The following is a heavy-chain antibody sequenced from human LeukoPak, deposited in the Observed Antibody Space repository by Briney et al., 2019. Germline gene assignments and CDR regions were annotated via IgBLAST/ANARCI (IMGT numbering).Heavy chain of an antibody. J-gene: IGHJ6*03. CDR2: FDPEDGET. CDR3: ARDGSGSYYPLYYYYYYMDV. V-gene: IGHV1-24*01. D-gene: IGHD3-10*01. CDR1: GYTLTELS. Sequence: EASVKVSCKVSGYTLTELSMHWVRQAPGKGLEWMGGFDPEDGETIYAQKFQGRVTMTEDTSTDTAYMELRSLRSDDTAVYYCARDGSGSYYPLYYYYYYMDVWGKGTTVTISS.